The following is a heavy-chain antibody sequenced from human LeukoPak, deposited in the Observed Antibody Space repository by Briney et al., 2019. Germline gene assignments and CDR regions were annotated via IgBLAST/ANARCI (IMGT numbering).Heavy chain of an antibody. CDR1: GFTFSSYS. CDR3: AREKIAVAGYGRNDY. D-gene: IGHD6-19*01. V-gene: IGHV3-21*01. CDR2: ISSSSSYI. J-gene: IGHJ4*02. Sequence: PGGSLRLSCAASGFTFSSYSMNWVRQAPGKGLEWVSSISSSSSYIYYADSVKGRFTISRDNAKNSLHLQINSLRAEDTAVYYCAREKIAVAGYGRNDYWGQGTLVTVSS.